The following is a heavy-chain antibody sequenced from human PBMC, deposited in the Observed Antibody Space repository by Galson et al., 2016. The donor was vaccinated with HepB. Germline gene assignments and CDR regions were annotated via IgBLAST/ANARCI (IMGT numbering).Heavy chain of an antibody. V-gene: IGHV3-23*01. D-gene: IGHD2-21*01. CDR3: KIDPASYN. CDR2: ISGSGART. J-gene: IGHJ4*02. CDR1: GFTFSTSP. Sequence: SLRLSCAASGFTFSTSPMSCVRRAPGTGLEWLSSISGSGARTYYTDSVKGRFTISRDTSKNTLYLQMSSLRVDDTALYYCKIDPASYNWGQGTL.